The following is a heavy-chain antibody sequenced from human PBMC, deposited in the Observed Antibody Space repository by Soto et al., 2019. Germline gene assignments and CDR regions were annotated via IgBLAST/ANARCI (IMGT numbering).Heavy chain of an antibody. CDR3: ATMGTPVTGLYYFDY. Sequence: QVQLQESGPGLVKPSQTLSLTCTVSGGSMSSGISYWSWIRQPPGKGLEWIAFVSYSGTAHYSASLRSRVSISVDTSKNQFSLDLSSVTAADTAVYYCATMGTPVTGLYYFDYWGQGTLVTVSS. CDR1: GGSMSSGISY. D-gene: IGHD4-17*01. V-gene: IGHV4-30-4*01. CDR2: VSYSGTA. J-gene: IGHJ4*02.